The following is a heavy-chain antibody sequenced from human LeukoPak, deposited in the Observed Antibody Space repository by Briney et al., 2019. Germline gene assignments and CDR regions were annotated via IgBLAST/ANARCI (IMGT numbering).Heavy chain of an antibody. CDR3: AKAGAVVVVAAKYFDY. D-gene: IGHD2-15*01. CDR2: ISGSGGST. J-gene: IGHJ4*02. V-gene: IGHV3-23*01. CDR1: GFTVSGNY. Sequence: GSLRLSCAVSGFTVSGNYMSWVRQAPGKGLEWVSAISGSGGSTYYADSVKGRFTISRDNSKNTLYLQMNNLRAEDTAVYYCAKAGAVVVVAAKYFDYWGQGTLVTVSS.